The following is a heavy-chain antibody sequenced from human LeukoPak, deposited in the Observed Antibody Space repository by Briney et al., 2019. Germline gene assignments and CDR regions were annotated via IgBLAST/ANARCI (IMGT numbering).Heavy chain of an antibody. Sequence: SETLSLTCTVSGGSISSYYWSWIRQPPGKGLEWIGEINHSGSTNYNPSLKSRVTISVDTSKNQFSLKLSSVTAADTAVYYCARQSGYYNWFDPWGQGTLVTVSS. V-gene: IGHV4-34*01. CDR1: GGSISSYY. CDR3: ARQSGYYNWFDP. J-gene: IGHJ5*02. CDR2: INHSGST. D-gene: IGHD3-3*01.